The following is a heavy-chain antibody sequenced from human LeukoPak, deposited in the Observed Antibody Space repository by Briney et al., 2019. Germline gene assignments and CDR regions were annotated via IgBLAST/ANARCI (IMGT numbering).Heavy chain of an antibody. J-gene: IGHJ5*02. Sequence: GASVKVSCKASGYTFTTYDINWVRQATGQGLEWMGLMNPNSGNTGYSQKFLGRVTMTRNTSISTAYMELSSLTSEDTAVYYCARGSGRYNNWFDPWGQGTLVTVSS. V-gene: IGHV1-8*01. CDR3: ARGSGRYNNWFDP. CDR1: GYTFTTYD. D-gene: IGHD3-10*01. CDR2: MNPNSGNT.